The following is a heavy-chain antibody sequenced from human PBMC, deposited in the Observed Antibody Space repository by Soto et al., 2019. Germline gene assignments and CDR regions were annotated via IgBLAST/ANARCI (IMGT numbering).Heavy chain of an antibody. CDR2: INHSGST. D-gene: IGHD2-15*01. CDR3: ARSTPLVVVAATHWFDP. Sequence: QVQLQQWGAGLLKPSETLSLTCAVYGGSFSGYYWSWIRQPPGKGLEWIGEINHSGSTNYNPSLKSRVTISVDTSKNQFSLKLSSVTAADTAVYYCARSTPLVVVAATHWFDPWGQGTLVTVSS. CDR1: GGSFSGYY. J-gene: IGHJ5*02. V-gene: IGHV4-34*01.